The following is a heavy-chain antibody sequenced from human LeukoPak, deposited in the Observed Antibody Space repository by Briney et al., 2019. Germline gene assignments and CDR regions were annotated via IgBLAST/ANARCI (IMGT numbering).Heavy chain of an antibody. D-gene: IGHD4-23*01. CDR3: ARVSGGNLLDY. J-gene: IGHJ4*02. CDR2: INHSGST. CDR1: GGSFSGYY. V-gene: IGHV4-34*01. Sequence: PSETLSLTCAVCGGSFSGYYWSWIRQPPGKGLEWIGEINHSGSTNYNPSLKSRVTISVDTSKNQFSLKLSSVTAADTAVYYCARVSGGNLLDYWGQGTLVTVSS.